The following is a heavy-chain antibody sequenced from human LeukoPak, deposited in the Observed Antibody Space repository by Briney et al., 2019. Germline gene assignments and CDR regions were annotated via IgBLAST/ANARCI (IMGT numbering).Heavy chain of an antibody. CDR2: IWYDGTNK. CDR1: GFTFSNYG. J-gene: IGHJ3*01. D-gene: IGHD6-13*01. CDR3: ARMDSRTWSRPAAFDF. Sequence: GRSLRLSCAAPGFTFSNYGMHWVRKTPGKGLGWVAVIWYDGTNKYYLDSVKGRFTISRDNSKNTLFLQMNSLRAEDTALYYCARMDSRTWSRPAAFDFWGQGTMVTVSS. V-gene: IGHV3-33*01.